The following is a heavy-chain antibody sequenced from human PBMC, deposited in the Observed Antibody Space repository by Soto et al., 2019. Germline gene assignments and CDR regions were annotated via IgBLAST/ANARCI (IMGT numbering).Heavy chain of an antibody. CDR3: ALIPGMSRGSYVNFDS. J-gene: IGHJ4*02. D-gene: IGHD3-16*01. Sequence: EVELLESGGGLVRPGGSLRLSCRVSGSSVDSYDISWVRQAAGKGLEWIAYISSAADTLYNAESVQGRFIVSRDNTRNSVFLQMDDLRVDDTALYYCALIPGMSRGSYVNFDSWGRGTLVTVSS. V-gene: IGHV3-48*03. CDR1: GSSVDSYD. CDR2: ISSAADTL.